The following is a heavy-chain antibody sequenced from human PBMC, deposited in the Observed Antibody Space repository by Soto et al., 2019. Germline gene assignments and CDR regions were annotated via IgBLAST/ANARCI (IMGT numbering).Heavy chain of an antibody. V-gene: IGHV3-33*01. CDR1: GFTFSSYG. D-gene: IGHD3-10*01. Sequence: QVQLVESGGGVVQPGRSLRLSCAASGFTFSSYGMHWVRQAPGKGLDWVAVIWYDGSNKYYADSVKGRFTISRDNSKNTLYLQMNRLRAEDTAVYYCATTRGGVRGVKRMDVWGQGTTVTVSS. CDR3: ATTRGGVRGVKRMDV. CDR2: IWYDGSNK. J-gene: IGHJ6*02.